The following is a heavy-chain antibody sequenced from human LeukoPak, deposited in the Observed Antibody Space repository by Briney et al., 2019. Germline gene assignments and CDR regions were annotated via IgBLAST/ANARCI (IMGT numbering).Heavy chain of an antibody. D-gene: IGHD5-12*01. CDR1: GYTFTGYY. CDR3: ARAGRSGYGNYYFDY. Sequence: ASVKVSCKASGYTFTGYYMHWVRQAPGQGLEWMGWINPNSGGTNYAQKFQGRVTMTRDTSISTAYMELSRLRSDDTAVYYCARAGRSGYGNYYFDYWGQGTLVTVSS. V-gene: IGHV1-2*02. J-gene: IGHJ4*02. CDR2: INPNSGGT.